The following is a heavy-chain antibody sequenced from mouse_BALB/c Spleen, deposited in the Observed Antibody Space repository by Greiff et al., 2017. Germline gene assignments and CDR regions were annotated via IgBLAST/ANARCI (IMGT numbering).Heavy chain of an antibody. V-gene: IGHV5-17*02. Sequence: EVKVVESGGGLVQPGGSRKLSCAASGFTFSSFGMHWVRQAPEKGLEWVAYISSGSSTIYYADTVKGRFTISRDNPKNTLFLQMTSLRSEDTAMYYCARFGPLYYAMDYWGQGTSVTVSS. CDR1: GFTFSSFG. CDR3: ARFGPLYYAMDY. J-gene: IGHJ4*01. CDR2: ISSGSSTI.